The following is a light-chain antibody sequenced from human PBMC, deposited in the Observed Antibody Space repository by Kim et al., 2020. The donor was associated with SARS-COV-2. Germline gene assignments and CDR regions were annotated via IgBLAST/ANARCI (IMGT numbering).Light chain of an antibody. Sequence: EIVLTQSPGTLSLSPGERATLSCRTSQSVSSSYIAWYQQRPGQAPRLLIYGSSTRATGIPDRFSGSGSGSVTDFTLTISRLEPEDFAVYYWQHNGSSPPFGQGTKLEI. J-gene: IGKJ2*01. CDR1: QSVSSSY. V-gene: IGKV3-20*01. CDR2: GSS. CDR3: QHNGSSPP.